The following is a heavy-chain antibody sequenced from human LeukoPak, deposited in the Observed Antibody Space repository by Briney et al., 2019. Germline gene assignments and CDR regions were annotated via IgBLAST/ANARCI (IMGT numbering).Heavy chain of an antibody. V-gene: IGHV4-61*02. CDR1: HDSISGGGYY. CDR2: IFARGNT. J-gene: IGHJ4*02. Sequence: PSQTLSLTCTVSHDSISGGGYYWNWMRQPAGKELEWIGRIFARGNTLYSPSLQSRVTISLDTSKNQFSLKVTSVTAADTAVYYCARDRAYYYDSSGYYYFDHWGQGTLVTVSS. CDR3: ARDRAYYYDSSGYYYFDH. D-gene: IGHD3-22*01.